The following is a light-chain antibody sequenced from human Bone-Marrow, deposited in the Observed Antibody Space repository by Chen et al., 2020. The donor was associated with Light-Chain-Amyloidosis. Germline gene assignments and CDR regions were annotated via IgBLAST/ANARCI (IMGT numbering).Light chain of an antibody. V-gene: IGKV3-11*01. CDR2: DTS. Sequence: EIVVTQSPAILSLSPGERATLSCRVSQSVGTYLGWYQQKPGQAPRLVISDTSNRATGIPARFSGRGSETDFTLTISGLEPEDFAVYYCHQRRSWPLTFGGGTKVE. CDR3: HQRRSWPLT. CDR1: QSVGTY. J-gene: IGKJ4*01.